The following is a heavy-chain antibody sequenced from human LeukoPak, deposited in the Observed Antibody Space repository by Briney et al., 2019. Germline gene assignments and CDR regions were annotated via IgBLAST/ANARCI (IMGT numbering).Heavy chain of an antibody. Sequence: QPGGSLRLSCAASGFTFSGSAMHWVRQASGKGLEWVGRIRSKANSYATAYAASVKGRFTISRDDSKNTAYLQMNSRKTEDTAVYYRTRRGYSSGWYEDYWGQGTLVTVSS. CDR1: GFTFSGSA. J-gene: IGHJ4*02. V-gene: IGHV3-73*01. CDR2: IRSKANSYAT. CDR3: TRRGYSSGWYEDY. D-gene: IGHD6-19*01.